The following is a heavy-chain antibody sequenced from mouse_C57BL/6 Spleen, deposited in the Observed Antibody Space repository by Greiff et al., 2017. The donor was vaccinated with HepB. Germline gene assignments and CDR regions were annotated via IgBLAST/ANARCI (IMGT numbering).Heavy chain of an antibody. Sequence: VQLQQPGAELVKPGASVKLSCKASGYTSTSYWMQWVKQRPGQGLEWIGEIDPSDSYTNYNQKFKGKATLTVDTSSSTAYMQLSSLTSEDSAVYYCARKGSNLWYFDVWGTGTTVTVSS. J-gene: IGHJ1*03. CDR3: ARKGSNLWYFDV. V-gene: IGHV1-50*01. CDR2: IDPSDSYT. CDR1: GYTSTSYW. D-gene: IGHD2-5*01.